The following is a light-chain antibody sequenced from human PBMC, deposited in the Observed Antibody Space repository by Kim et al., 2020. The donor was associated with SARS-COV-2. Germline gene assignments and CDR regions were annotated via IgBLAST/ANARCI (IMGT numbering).Light chain of an antibody. CDR1: SLRTYY. CDR2: GKN. CDR3: NSRDNNDNVL. V-gene: IGLV3-19*01. Sequence: SSELTQDPAVSVALAQTVRITCQGDSLRTYYTTWFQQKPGQAPIVVFYGKNNRPSGIPDRFSGSSSGNTASLTITATQAGDEADYYCNSRDNNDNVLFGG. J-gene: IGLJ2*01.